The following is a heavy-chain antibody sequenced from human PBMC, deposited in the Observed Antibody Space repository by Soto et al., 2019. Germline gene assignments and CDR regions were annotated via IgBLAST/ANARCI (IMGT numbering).Heavy chain of an antibody. CDR2: FNPSFVSS. J-gene: IGHJ6*02. CDR3: AIGGSVVLVPEDEHVDQYGMDL. D-gene: IGHD2-15*01. V-gene: IGHV1-46*02. Sequence: QVQLVQSGAEVKQPGASVKISCTSSGYIFNNYFIHCVRLAPGQGLQWIEVFNPSFVSSGNAQKFKGRGSISIDTSPNTVYIEANSLRLEDTGVYFCAIGGSVVLVPEDEHVDQYGMDLWGQGTTVIVSS. CDR1: GYIFNNYF.